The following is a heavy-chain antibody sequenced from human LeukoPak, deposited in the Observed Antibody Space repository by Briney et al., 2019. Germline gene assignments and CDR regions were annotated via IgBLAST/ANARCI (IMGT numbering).Heavy chain of an antibody. V-gene: IGHV1-46*01. D-gene: IGHD6-19*01. CDR2: INPSGGST. J-gene: IGHJ4*02. CDR3: ARDLGIKQWLPHY. Sequence: ASVKVSCKASGYTFTNYYMHWVRQAPGQGPEWMGIINPSGGSTSYAPKFQGRVTMTRDTSTSTVYMELSSLRSDDTAVYYCARDLGIKQWLPHYWGQGTLVAVSS. CDR1: GYTFTNYY.